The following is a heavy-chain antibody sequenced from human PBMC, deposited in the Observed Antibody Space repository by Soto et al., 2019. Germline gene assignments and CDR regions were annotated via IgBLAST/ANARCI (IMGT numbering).Heavy chain of an antibody. CDR3: ASGSSGYYYSWAY. CDR1: GGTFSSYA. J-gene: IGHJ4*02. V-gene: IGHV1-69*13. D-gene: IGHD3-22*01. CDR2: XIXXFXTX. Sequence: GASVKVSCKASGGTFSSYAISLVRQAPGQGLEXMGXXIXXFXTXXXAXXXQGRVTITADESTSTAYMELSSLRSEETAVYYCASGSSGYYYSWAYWGQGTLVTVSS.